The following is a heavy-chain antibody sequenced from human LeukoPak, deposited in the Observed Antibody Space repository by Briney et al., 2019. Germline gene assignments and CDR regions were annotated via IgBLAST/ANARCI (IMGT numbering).Heavy chain of an antibody. V-gene: IGHV1-18*01. CDR1: GYTFTSYG. D-gene: IGHD3-22*01. Sequence: ASVKLSCKASGYTFTSYGISWVRQAPGQGLEWMGWISAYNGNTNYAQKLQGRVTMTTDTSTSTAYMELRSLRSDDTAVYYCARAYYDSSGPLYYFDYWGQGTLVTVSS. CDR3: ARAYYDSSGPLYYFDY. J-gene: IGHJ4*02. CDR2: ISAYNGNT.